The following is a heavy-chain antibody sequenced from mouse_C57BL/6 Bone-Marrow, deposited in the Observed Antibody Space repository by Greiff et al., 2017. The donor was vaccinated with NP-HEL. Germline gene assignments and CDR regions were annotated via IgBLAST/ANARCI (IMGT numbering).Heavy chain of an antibody. V-gene: IGHV3-3*01. J-gene: IGHJ4*01. Sequence: VQLQQSGPSLVRPSQTLSLTCTVTGFSINSDCYRIWIRQFPGNKLEYIGYTFYSGITYYHPSLESRTSITRATSKNQFSLKLSSVTTEDTATYYCARGNDYDGDYYAIDYWGQGTSVTVSS. CDR1: GFSINSDCY. CDR3: ARGNDYDGDYYAIDY. D-gene: IGHD2-4*01. CDR2: TFYSGIT.